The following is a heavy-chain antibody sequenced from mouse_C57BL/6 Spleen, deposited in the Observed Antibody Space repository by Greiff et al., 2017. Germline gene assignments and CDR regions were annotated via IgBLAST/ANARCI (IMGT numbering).Heavy chain of an antibody. CDR3: ARQSYYYGSRDFDY. Sequence: VQLKESGGGLVKPGGSLKLSCAASGFTFSDYGMHWVRQAPEKGLEWVAYISSGSSTIYYADTVKGRFTISRDNAKNTLFLQMTSLRSEDTAMYYCARQSYYYGSRDFDYWGQGTTLTVSS. CDR1: GFTFSDYG. CDR2: ISSGSSTI. V-gene: IGHV5-17*01. D-gene: IGHD1-1*01. J-gene: IGHJ2*01.